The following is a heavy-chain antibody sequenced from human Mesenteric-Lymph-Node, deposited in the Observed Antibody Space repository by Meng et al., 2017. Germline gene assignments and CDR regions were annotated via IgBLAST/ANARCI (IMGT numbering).Heavy chain of an antibody. J-gene: IGHJ4*02. Sequence: GESLKISCKGSGYSFTSYWIGWVRQMPGKGLEWMGIIYPGDSDTRYSPSFQGHVTISADKSISTAYLQWSSLKASDTALYYCARSQAYVTNEGSLGYYFDYWGQGTLVTVSS. V-gene: IGHV5-51*01. CDR3: ARSQAYVTNEGSLGYYFDY. CDR2: IYPGDSDT. CDR1: GYSFTSYW. D-gene: IGHD4-17*01.